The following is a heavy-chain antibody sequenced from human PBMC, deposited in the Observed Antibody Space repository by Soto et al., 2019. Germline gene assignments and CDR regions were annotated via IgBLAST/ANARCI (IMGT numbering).Heavy chain of an antibody. CDR2: VHYSGNT. J-gene: IGHJ4*02. CDR1: GGSISSCDYY. V-gene: IGHV4-30-4*01. CDR3: AREIMAADHFDY. Sequence: SETLSLTCTVSGGSISSCDYYWSWILQTPERGLEWCGYVHYSGNTFYNPSLKSRATISLDTSRNQFSLNLSSVTAADSAVYYCAREIMAADHFDYWGQGALVTVSS. D-gene: IGHD6-13*01.